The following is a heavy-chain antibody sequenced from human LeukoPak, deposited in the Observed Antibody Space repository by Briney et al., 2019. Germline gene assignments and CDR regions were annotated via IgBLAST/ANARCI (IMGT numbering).Heavy chain of an antibody. CDR3: ARYFTVNDAFDI. J-gene: IGHJ3*02. CDR1: RFTFSNYA. CDR2: ISYDGSNK. V-gene: IGHV3-30-3*01. D-gene: IGHD4-17*01. Sequence: PGRSLRLSCAASRFTFSNYAMHWVPQAPGKGLECVAVISYDGSNKYYADSVKGRFTISRDNSKNTLYLQMNSLRAEDTAVYSCARYFTVNDAFDIWGQGTMVTVSS.